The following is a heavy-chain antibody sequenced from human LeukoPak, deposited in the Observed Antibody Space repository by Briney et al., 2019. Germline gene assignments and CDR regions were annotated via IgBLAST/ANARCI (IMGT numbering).Heavy chain of an antibody. V-gene: IGHV4-38-2*01. CDR2: IYHSGST. D-gene: IGHD6-19*01. CDR1: GYFISSGYY. Sequence: SETLSLTCAVSGYFISSGYYWGWIRQPPGKGLEWSGSIYHSGSTYYNPSLKSRVTISIDTSKKQFSLKLSSVSAADTAVYYCARVGGGSGPYYFDYWGQGTLVTVSS. CDR3: ARVGGGSGPYYFDY. J-gene: IGHJ4*02.